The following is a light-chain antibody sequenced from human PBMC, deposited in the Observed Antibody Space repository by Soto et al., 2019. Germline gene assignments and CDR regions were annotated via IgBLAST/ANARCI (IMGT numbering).Light chain of an antibody. CDR1: QSVSSN. Sequence: EVLMTRSPATLSMSPGERATLSCRASQSVSSNLAWHQQKPGQAPRILMYDASTRATGISARFSGSGSGTDFTLTISRLEPEDFAVYYCQQYVTSPWAFGQGTKVDIK. V-gene: IGKV3-15*01. CDR2: DAS. J-gene: IGKJ1*01. CDR3: QQYVTSPWA.